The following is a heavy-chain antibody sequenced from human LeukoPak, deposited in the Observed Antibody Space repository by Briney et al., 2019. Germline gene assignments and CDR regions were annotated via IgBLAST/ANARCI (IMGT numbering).Heavy chain of an antibody. V-gene: IGHV3-30*03. CDR1: GFTFSRYG. Sequence: GRSLRLSCAASGFTFSRYGMHWVRQASGKGPEWVALISYDGSNKYYADSVKGRFTISRDNSKNTLYLQMNSLKTEDTAMYYCTTAFIETRPWGHGTLVTVSS. CDR2: ISYDGSNK. J-gene: IGHJ5*02. D-gene: IGHD6-6*01. CDR3: TTAFIETRP.